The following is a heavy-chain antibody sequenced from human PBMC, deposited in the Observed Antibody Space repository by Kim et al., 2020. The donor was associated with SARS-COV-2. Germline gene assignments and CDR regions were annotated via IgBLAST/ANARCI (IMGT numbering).Heavy chain of an antibody. J-gene: IGHJ6*02. D-gene: IGHD5-12*01. CDR3: AKTRGYSGYETYYGMDV. CDR2: IIPIFGTA. V-gene: IGHV1-69*13. Sequence: SVKVSCKASGGTFSSYAISWVRQAPGQGLEWMGGIIPIFGTANYAQKFQGRVTITADESTSTAYMELSSLRSEDTAVYYCAKTRGYSGYETYYGMDVWGQGTTVTVSS. CDR1: GGTFSSYA.